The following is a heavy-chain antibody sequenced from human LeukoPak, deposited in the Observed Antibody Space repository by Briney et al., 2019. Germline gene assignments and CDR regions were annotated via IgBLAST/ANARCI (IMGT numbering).Heavy chain of an antibody. V-gene: IGHV4-59*01. D-gene: IGHD2-15*01. J-gene: IGHJ4*02. CDR2: IYYSGST. CDR3: ARDRLLPR. Sequence: SETLSLTCTVSGGSISSYYWSWIRQPPGKGLEWIGYIYYSGSTNYNPSLKSRVTISVDTSKNQSSLKLSSVTAADTAVDYCARDRLLPRWGQGTLVTVSS. CDR1: GGSISSYY.